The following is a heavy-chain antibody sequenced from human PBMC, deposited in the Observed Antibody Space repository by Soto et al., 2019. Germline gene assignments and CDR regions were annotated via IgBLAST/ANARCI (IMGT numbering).Heavy chain of an antibody. Sequence: PVESLKISCTGFGYTFTTFWISWVRQMPGKGLEWIGRIDPGDTYATYSPAFQGHVTISADKATSTAYLQWSSLKASDTAMYYCARIYCTTTTCDSWFDPWGQGTLVTVSS. CDR2: IDPGDTYA. D-gene: IGHD2-2*01. CDR1: GYTFTTFW. CDR3: ARIYCTTTTCDSWFDP. J-gene: IGHJ5*02. V-gene: IGHV5-10-1*01.